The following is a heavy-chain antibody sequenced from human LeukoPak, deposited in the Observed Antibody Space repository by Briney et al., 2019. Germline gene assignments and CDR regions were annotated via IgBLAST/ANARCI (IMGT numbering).Heavy chain of an antibody. V-gene: IGHV4-4*02. J-gene: IGHJ4*02. CDR1: GGPLSNTHW. CDR2: MSLTGHT. D-gene: IGHD2-8*01. Sequence: AETLSLTCGVSGGPLSNTHWRGWVRQPPGQGLEWIGEMSLTGHTHYKPSLGRSVTVSIAKSKNQLSLNLTSVSAADTAVYYCSRENGAFSPFGYWGQGTLVTVFS. CDR3: SRENGAFSPFGY.